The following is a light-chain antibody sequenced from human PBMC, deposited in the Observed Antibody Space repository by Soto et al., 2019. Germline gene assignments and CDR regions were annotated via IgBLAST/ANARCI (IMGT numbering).Light chain of an antibody. J-gene: IGLJ3*02. CDR3: QAYDYSLTAFV. V-gene: IGLV1-47*02. Sequence: QSVLTQPPSASGAPGQDVTISCSGSGSNIGINSVYWYQQVSGAAPKLLIYRNSRRPAGVPDRISASKSGTSASLAISGLRSEDEADYYCQAYDYSLTAFVFGGGTKVTVL. CDR2: RNS. CDR1: GSNIGINS.